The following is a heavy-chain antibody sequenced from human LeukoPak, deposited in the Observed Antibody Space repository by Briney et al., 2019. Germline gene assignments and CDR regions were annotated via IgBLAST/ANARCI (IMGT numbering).Heavy chain of an antibody. CDR1: GGSISSYY. Sequence: PSETLSLTCTVSGGSISSYYWSWIRQPPGKGLEWIGYIYYSGSTNYNPSLKSRVTISVDTSKNQFSLKLSSVTAADTAVYYCARDHRIFDYWGQGTLVTVSS. CDR2: IYYSGST. CDR3: ARDHRIFDY. J-gene: IGHJ4*02. V-gene: IGHV4-59*01.